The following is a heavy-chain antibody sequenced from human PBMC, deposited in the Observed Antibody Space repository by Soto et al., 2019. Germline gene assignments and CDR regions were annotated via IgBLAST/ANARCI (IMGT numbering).Heavy chain of an antibody. Sequence: EVQLLESGGGLVQPGGSLRLSCAASGFTFSSYPMSWVRQAPGKGLEWVSAISGSGGSTYYADTVKGRFTISRDNSKNTLDLQMNSLRAEDTAVYYCAKVGYSYGGFDYWGQGTLVTVSS. CDR2: ISGSGGST. J-gene: IGHJ4*02. CDR1: GFTFSSYP. V-gene: IGHV3-23*01. D-gene: IGHD5-18*01. CDR3: AKVGYSYGGFDY.